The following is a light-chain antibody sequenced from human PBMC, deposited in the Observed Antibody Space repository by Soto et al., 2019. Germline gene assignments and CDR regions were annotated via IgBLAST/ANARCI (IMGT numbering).Light chain of an antibody. V-gene: IGLV2-14*01. CDR1: GSDVGGYNY. Sequence: QSALTQPASVSESPGQSIAISCTGSGSDVGGYNYVSWYQQHPGKAPKLIIYGVSHRPSGVSPRFSASRSAYTASLTISGLQPEDEADYYCSSFTSSYFYVFGPGTKLTVL. CDR2: GVS. CDR3: SSFTSSYFYV. J-gene: IGLJ1*01.